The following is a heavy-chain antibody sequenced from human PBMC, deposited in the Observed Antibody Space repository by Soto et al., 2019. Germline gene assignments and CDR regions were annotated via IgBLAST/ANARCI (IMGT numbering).Heavy chain of an antibody. CDR1: GYTFTSYD. V-gene: IGHV1-8*01. CDR3: ARGPIIAARHQGHWYFDL. J-gene: IGHJ2*01. CDR2: MNPNSGNT. Sequence: GASVKVSCKASGYTFTSYDINWVRQATGQGLEWMGWMNPNSGNTGYAQKFQGRVTMTRNTSISTAYMELSSLRSEDTAVYYCARGPIIAARHQGHWYFDLWGRGTLVTVS. D-gene: IGHD6-6*01.